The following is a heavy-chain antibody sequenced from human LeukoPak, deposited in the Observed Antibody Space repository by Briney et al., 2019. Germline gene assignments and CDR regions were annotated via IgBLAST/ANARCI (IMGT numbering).Heavy chain of an antibody. CDR1: GYTFTSYY. J-gene: IGHJ6*03. Sequence: GASVKVSCKASGYTFTSYYMHWVRQAPGQGREWRGIINPSGGSTSYAQKFQGRVTMTRDTSTSTVYMELSSLRSEATAVYYCARDGYSYGQGRYYYYYYMDVWGKGTTVTVSS. CDR2: INPSGGST. D-gene: IGHD5-18*01. V-gene: IGHV1-46*01. CDR3: ARDGYSYGQGRYYYYYYMDV.